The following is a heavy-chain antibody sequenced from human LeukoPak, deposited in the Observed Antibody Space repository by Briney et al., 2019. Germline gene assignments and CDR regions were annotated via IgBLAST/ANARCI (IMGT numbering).Heavy chain of an antibody. Sequence: GGSLRLSCAASGFTFDDYAMHWVRQAPGKGLVWVSRIYSDGSSYTADSVKGRFTISRDNAKDTLYLQMNSLRVEDTAVYYCARGGGIYGLWDYWGQGTLVTVSS. D-gene: IGHD1-26*01. V-gene: IGHV3-74*03. J-gene: IGHJ4*02. CDR3: ARGGGIYGLWDY. CDR1: GFTFDDYA. CDR2: IYSDGSSY.